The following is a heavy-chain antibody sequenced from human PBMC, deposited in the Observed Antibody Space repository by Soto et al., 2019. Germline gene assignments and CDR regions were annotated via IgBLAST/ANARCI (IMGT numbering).Heavy chain of an antibody. CDR1: GFIFNNYE. D-gene: IGHD3-3*01. V-gene: IGHV3-30*03. CDR2: IAYDGSGK. CDR3: ARGAFESIFGVVDSAYYGLDV. J-gene: IGHJ6*02. Sequence: PGWSLRLSCAASGFIFNNYEMHWVRQAPGEGPEWVAVIAYDGSGKYYADSVRGRFTISRDKSESTLYLQMNNLRADDTAIYYCARGAFESIFGVVDSAYYGLDVWGQGTTVTVSS.